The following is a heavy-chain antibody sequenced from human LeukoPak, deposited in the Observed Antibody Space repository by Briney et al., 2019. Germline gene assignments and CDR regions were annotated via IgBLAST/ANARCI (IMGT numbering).Heavy chain of an antibody. Sequence: SETLSLTCAVYGGSFSGYYWSWIRQPPGKGLEWIGEINHSGSTNYNPSLKSRVTISVDTSKNQFSLKLSSVTAADTAVYYCARRKVVPAFYFDYWGQGTLVTVSS. D-gene: IGHD2-2*01. CDR3: ARRKVVPAFYFDY. CDR2: INHSGST. V-gene: IGHV4-34*01. J-gene: IGHJ4*02. CDR1: GGSFSGYY.